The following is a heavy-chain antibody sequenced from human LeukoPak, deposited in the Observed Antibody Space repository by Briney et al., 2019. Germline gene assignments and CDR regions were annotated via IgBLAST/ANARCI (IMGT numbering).Heavy chain of an antibody. CDR2: VSGSDGNT. CDR3: AKDRAVGPTADAFDI. D-gene: IGHD1-26*01. J-gene: IGHJ3*02. Sequence: GGSLRLSCAASGFTFSNYAMTWVRQAPGEGLEWVSSVSGSDGNTYYADSVKGRFSISRDNSKNTLYLQMSSLRAEDTAIYYCAKDRAVGPTADAFDIWGQGTVVTVSS. CDR1: GFTFSNYA. V-gene: IGHV3-23*01.